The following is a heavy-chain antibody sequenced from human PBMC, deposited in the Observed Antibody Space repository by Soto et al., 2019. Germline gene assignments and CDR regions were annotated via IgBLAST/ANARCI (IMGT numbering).Heavy chain of an antibody. Sequence: SVKVSCKASGGTFSSYAISWVRQAPGQGLEWMGGIIPIFGTANSAQKFQGRVTITADKSTSTAYMELSSLRSEDTAVYYCARDGDSSQLSCYYCGMDFWGQGTTVTVSS. V-gene: IGHV1-69*06. CDR2: IIPIFGTA. D-gene: IGHD6-13*01. J-gene: IGHJ6*02. CDR3: ARDGDSSQLSCYYCGMDF. CDR1: GGTFSSYA.